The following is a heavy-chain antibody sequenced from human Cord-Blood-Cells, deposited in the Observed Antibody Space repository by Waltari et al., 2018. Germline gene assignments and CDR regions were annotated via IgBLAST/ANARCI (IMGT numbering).Heavy chain of an antibody. D-gene: IGHD2-2*02. Sequence: QLQLQESGPGLVKPSETLSLTCTVSGGSISSSSYYWGWIRQPPGKGREWIGGIYYSGSTYYTPSLKSRVTISVDTSKNQFSLKLSSVTAADTAVYYCARHLRVVPAAIGWFDPWGQGTLVTVSS. CDR1: GGSISSSSYY. J-gene: IGHJ5*02. CDR2: IYYSGST. V-gene: IGHV4-39*01. CDR3: ARHLRVVPAAIGWFDP.